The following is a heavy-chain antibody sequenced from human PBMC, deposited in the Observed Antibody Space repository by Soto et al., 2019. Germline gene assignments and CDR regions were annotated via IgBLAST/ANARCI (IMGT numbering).Heavy chain of an antibody. J-gene: IGHJ4*02. CDR1: GFTFSSFC. V-gene: IGHV3-74*01. D-gene: IGHD2-2*01. Sequence: EVQMVESGGGLVQPGGSLRLSCAASGFTFSSFCLHWVRQVSGKGLVWVSRVNSDGSTTAYADSVKGRFTVSSDNAKNTLYLQMDNLTAEDTAVYYCAGGAGSNKPFDYWGQGTRVTVSS. CDR2: VNSDGSTT. CDR3: AGGAGSNKPFDY.